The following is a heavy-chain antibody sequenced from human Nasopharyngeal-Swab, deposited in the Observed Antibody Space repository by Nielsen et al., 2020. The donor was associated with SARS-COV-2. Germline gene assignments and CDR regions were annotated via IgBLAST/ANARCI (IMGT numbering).Heavy chain of an antibody. D-gene: IGHD3-3*01. V-gene: IGHV4-31*03. CDR1: GGSISSGGYY. Sequence: SETLSPTCTASGGSISSGGYYWSWIRQHPGKGLEWIGYIYYGGSTYYNPSLKSRVTISVDTSKNQFSLKLSSVTAADTAVYYCASVRRTIFGVVSSFDYWGQGTLVTVSS. CDR2: IYYGGST. CDR3: ASVRRTIFGVVSSFDY. J-gene: IGHJ4*02.